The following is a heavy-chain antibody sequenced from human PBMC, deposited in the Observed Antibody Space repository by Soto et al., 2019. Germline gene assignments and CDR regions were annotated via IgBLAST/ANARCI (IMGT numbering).Heavy chain of an antibody. Sequence: SETLSLTCAVYGGSFSGYYWSWIRQPPGKGLEWIGEINHSGSTNYNPSLKSRVTISVDTSKNQFSLKLSSVTAADTAVYYCASGEDYYYYMDVWDKGTTVTVSS. CDR2: INHSGST. CDR1: GGSFSGYY. CDR3: ASGEDYYYYMDV. V-gene: IGHV4-34*01. J-gene: IGHJ6*03.